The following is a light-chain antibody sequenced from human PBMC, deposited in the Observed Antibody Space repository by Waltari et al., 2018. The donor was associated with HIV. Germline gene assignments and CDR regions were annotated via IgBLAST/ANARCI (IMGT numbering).Light chain of an antibody. CDR2: SAS. Sequence: DIQMTQSPSSLSASVGDRVTMTCRASQSISSKLNWYQQRPGKAPDLLIYSASTLKSGVPSRFSGSGSGTDFTLTISSLQTEDFVTYDCLQDGSFPLTFGPGTKVDV. J-gene: IGKJ3*01. V-gene: IGKV1-39*01. CDR1: QSISSK. CDR3: LQDGSFPLT.